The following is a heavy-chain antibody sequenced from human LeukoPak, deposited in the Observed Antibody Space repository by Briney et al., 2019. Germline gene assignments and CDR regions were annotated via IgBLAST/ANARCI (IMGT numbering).Heavy chain of an antibody. V-gene: IGHV3-64D*06. D-gene: IGHD6-19*01. CDR1: GFTFSNYV. CDR3: VRRDSSVLYDH. J-gene: IGHJ5*02. Sequence: GGSLRLSCSASGFTFSNYVMHWVRQAPGKGPECVSGISTAGGTTNYADSEKDRFTVSRDNSKNTLYLQMTRLTTDDTAVYYCVRRDSSVLYDHWGREPRVTVSS. CDR2: ISTAGGTT.